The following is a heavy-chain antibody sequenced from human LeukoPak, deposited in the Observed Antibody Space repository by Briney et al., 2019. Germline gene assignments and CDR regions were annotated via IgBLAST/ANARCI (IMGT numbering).Heavy chain of an antibody. Sequence: GRSLRLSCAASGFTFSSHALSWVRQAPGKGPEWVSSIGDTGDSTNYADAVKGRFTMSRDKSKNTLYLQMNSLRADDTAVYYCAKHWGSSAYYFLFDFWGQGTLATVSS. CDR2: IGDTGDST. CDR1: GFTFSSHA. J-gene: IGHJ4*02. V-gene: IGHV3-23*01. CDR3: AKHWGSSAYYFLFDF. D-gene: IGHD3-22*01.